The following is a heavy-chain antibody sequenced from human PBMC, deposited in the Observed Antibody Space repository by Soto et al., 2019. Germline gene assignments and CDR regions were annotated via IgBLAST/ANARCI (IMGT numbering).Heavy chain of an antibody. Sequence: QVQLVESGGDLVKPGGSLRLSCAASGFTFSDYFMSWIRQSPGKGLEWVSYTTNTGSTSNHADSVKGRFTISRDNAKNSLYLHMNSLRAEDTAIYYCAREMSGHYFTFDLWGRGTMVTVSS. CDR3: AREMSGHYFTFDL. D-gene: IGHD3-3*01. CDR1: GFTFSDYF. CDR2: TTNTGSTS. V-gene: IGHV3-11*01. J-gene: IGHJ3*01.